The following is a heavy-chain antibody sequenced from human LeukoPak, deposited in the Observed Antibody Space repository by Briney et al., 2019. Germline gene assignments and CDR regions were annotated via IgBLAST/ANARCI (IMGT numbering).Heavy chain of an antibody. V-gene: IGHV3-23*01. CDR2: ISGSGGST. CDR1: GLTFSSHA. J-gene: IGHJ6*03. D-gene: IGHD3-22*01. CDR3: AKAGYYDSSGYYYDYYYYYMDV. Sequence: GGSLRLSCAASGLTFSSHAMSWVRRAPGKGLEWVSGISGSGGSTYYADSVKGRFTISRDNSKNTLYLQMNSLRAEDTAVYYCAKAGYYDSSGYYYDYYYYYMDVWGKGTRSPSP.